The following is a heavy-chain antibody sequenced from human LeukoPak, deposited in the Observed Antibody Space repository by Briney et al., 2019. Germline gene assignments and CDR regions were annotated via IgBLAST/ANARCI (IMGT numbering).Heavy chain of an antibody. CDR2: FDPEDGET. Sequence: VASVKVSCKVSGYTLTELSMHWVRQAPGKGLEWMGGFDPEDGETIHAQKFQGRVTMTEDTSTDTAYMELSSLRSEDTAVYYCATAPYYYDSSGYRSPWGQGTLVTVSS. CDR1: GYTLTELS. J-gene: IGHJ5*02. V-gene: IGHV1-24*01. D-gene: IGHD3-22*01. CDR3: ATAPYYYDSSGYRSP.